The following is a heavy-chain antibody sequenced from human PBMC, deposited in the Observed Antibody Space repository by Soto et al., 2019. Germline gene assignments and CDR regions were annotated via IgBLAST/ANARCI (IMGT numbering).Heavy chain of an antibody. CDR1: GYTFTSYG. J-gene: IGHJ6*03. D-gene: IGHD3-10*01. CDR3: ARDGALWFGELSPYYYMDV. CDR2: ISAYNGNT. Sequence: ASVKVSCKASGYTFTSYGISWVRQAPGQGLEWMGWISAYNGNTNYAQKLQGRVTMTTDTSTSTAYMELRSLRSDDTAVYYCARDGALWFGELSPYYYMDVWGKGTTVTVSS. V-gene: IGHV1-18*01.